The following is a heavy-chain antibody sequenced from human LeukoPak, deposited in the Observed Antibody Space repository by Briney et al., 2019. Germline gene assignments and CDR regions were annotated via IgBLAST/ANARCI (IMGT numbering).Heavy chain of an antibody. Sequence: PSETLSLTCTVSGGSISSGSYYWSWIRQPAGKGLEWIGRIYTSGSTNYNPSLKSRVTISVDTSKNQFSLKLSSVTAADTAVYYCARSSSSTWYWGQGTLVTVSS. D-gene: IGHD2-2*01. CDR1: GGSISSGSYY. CDR3: ARSSSSTWY. V-gene: IGHV4-61*02. CDR2: IYTSGST. J-gene: IGHJ4*02.